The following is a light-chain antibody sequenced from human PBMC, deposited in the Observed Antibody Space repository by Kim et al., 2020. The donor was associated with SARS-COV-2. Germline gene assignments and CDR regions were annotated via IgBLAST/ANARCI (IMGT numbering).Light chain of an antibody. V-gene: IGLV3-21*04. Sequence: SYELTQPHSVSVAPGKTARITCGGNNIGSKSVHWYQQKPGQAPVLVIYYDSDRPSGIPERFSGSNSGNTATLTISRVEAGDEADYYCQLWDSSSDHRVFG. J-gene: IGLJ3*02. CDR2: YDS. CDR1: NIGSKS. CDR3: QLWDSSSDHRV.